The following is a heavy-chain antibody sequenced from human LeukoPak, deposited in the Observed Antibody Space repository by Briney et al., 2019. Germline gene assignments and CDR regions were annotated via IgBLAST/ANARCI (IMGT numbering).Heavy chain of an antibody. J-gene: IGHJ4*02. Sequence: SETLSLTCTVSGGPVSSGSYYWSWIRQPPGKGLEWIGYIFYSGSTNYNPSLKSRVTISVDTSKNQFSLKLSSVTAADTAVYYCARESYSSSWYDDYWGQGTLVTVSS. CDR1: GGPVSSGSYY. CDR3: ARESYSSSWYDDY. D-gene: IGHD6-13*01. V-gene: IGHV4-61*01. CDR2: IFYSGST.